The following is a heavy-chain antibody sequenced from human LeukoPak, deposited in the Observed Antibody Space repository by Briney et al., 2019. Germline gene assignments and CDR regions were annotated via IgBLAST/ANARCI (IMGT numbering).Heavy chain of an antibody. CDR3: AKVPGAFDI. Sequence: GGSLRLSCAASGFTFSSYGMHWVRQAPGRGLEWVAVISYDGSNKYFADSVKGRFTISRDNSKNTLYLEMNSLRPEDTAVYYCAKVPGAFDIWGQGTMVTVSS. J-gene: IGHJ3*02. CDR1: GFTFSSYG. CDR2: ISYDGSNK. V-gene: IGHV3-30*18.